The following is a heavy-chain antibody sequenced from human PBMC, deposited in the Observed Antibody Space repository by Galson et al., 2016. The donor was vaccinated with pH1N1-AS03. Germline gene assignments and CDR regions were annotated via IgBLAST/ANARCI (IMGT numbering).Heavy chain of an antibody. D-gene: IGHD2/OR15-2a*01. V-gene: IGHV3-30-3*01. CDR1: GFTFSSHS. J-gene: IGHJ5*02. Sequence: SLRLSCAASGFTFSSHSMHWARQAPDEGLEWVAGISYHGNNKFHADSVKGRFTIFRDNSKNTLYLQMNSLRVEDAAVYYCAKGGIYNREGLGGSWGQGTLVAVSS. CDR3: AKGGIYNREGLGGS. CDR2: ISYHGNNK.